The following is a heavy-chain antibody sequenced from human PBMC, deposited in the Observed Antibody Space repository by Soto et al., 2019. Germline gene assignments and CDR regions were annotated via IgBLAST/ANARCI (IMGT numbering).Heavy chain of an antibody. CDR2: ISGSGGST. CDR1: GFTFSSYA. V-gene: IGHV3-23*01. J-gene: IGHJ6*02. D-gene: IGHD6-13*01. Sequence: GGSLRLSCAASGFTFSSYAMSWVRQAPGKGLEWVSAISGSGGSTYYADSVKGRFTISRDNSKNTLYLQMNSLRAEDTAVYYCAKDRVAALNVGGMDVWGQGTTVTVSS. CDR3: AKDRVAALNVGGMDV.